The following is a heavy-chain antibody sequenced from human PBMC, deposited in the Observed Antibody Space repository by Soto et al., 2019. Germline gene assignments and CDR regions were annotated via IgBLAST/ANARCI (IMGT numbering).Heavy chain of an antibody. CDR3: AAACDILTNYYYYYGMDV. CDR1: GFTFTSSA. CDR2: IVVGSGNT. J-gene: IGHJ6*02. D-gene: IGHD3-9*01. V-gene: IGHV1-58*02. Sequence: SVKVSCKASGFTFTSSAMQWVRQARGQRLEWIGWIVVGSGNTNYAQKFQERVTITRDMSTSTAYMELSSLRSEDTAVYYCAAACDILTNYYYYYGMDVWGQGTTVTVSS.